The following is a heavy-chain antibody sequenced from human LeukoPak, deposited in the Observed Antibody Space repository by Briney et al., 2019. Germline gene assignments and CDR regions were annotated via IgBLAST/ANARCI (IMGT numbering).Heavy chain of an antibody. J-gene: IGHJ2*01. D-gene: IGHD6-13*01. CDR3: ASSAAARYGLWYFDL. Sequence: NPSETLSLTCTVSGDSISSYYWSWIRQPPGKGLEWIGYIYSSGNTNDNPSLKSRVTISIDTSKNQFSLKLSSVTAADTAVYYCASSAAARYGLWYFDLWGRGTLVTVSS. CDR1: GDSISSYY. V-gene: IGHV4-59*08. CDR2: IYSSGNT.